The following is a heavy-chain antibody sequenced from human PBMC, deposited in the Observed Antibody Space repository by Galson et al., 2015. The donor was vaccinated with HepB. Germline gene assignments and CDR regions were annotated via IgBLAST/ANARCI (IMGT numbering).Heavy chain of an antibody. J-gene: IGHJ4*02. CDR2: ISADNGNT. Sequence: SVKVSCKASGYTFNSYGLAWVRQAPGQGLEWMGWISADNGNTNSAQELQGRVTLTTDTSTSTAYMELRSLRSDDTAVYYCARDGYFDYWGQGALVTVSS. CDR1: GYTFNSYG. CDR3: ARDGYFDY. V-gene: IGHV1-18*01.